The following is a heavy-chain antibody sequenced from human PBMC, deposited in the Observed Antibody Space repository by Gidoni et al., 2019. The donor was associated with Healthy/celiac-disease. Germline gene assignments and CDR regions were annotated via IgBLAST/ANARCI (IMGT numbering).Heavy chain of an antibody. Sequence: EVQLLESGGGLVQPGGSLRLPGAASGCTVSSYAMRWVRQAQGKGLEWVSAISGSGGSTYYADYVKCRFTISRDNSKNTLYLQMNSLRAEDTAVYYCAKRLPYPPWGGYFDYWGQGTLVTVSS. CDR2: ISGSGGST. J-gene: IGHJ4*02. V-gene: IGHV3-23*01. D-gene: IGHD3-16*01. CDR3: AKRLPYPPWGGYFDY. CDR1: GCTVSSYA.